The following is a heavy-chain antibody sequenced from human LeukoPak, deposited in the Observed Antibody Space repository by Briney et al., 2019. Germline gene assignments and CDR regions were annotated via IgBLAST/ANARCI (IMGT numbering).Heavy chain of an antibody. CDR1: GGSISSGDYY. CDR3: ARVVDYGELNWFDP. D-gene: IGHD4-17*01. V-gene: IGHV4-30-4*01. CDR2: IYYSGST. Sequence: PSETLSLTCTVSGGSISSGDYYWSWIRQPPGKGLEWIGYIYYSGSTYYNPSLKSRVTISVDTSKNQFSLKLSSVTAADTAVHYCARVVDYGELNWFDPWGQGTLVTVSS. J-gene: IGHJ5*02.